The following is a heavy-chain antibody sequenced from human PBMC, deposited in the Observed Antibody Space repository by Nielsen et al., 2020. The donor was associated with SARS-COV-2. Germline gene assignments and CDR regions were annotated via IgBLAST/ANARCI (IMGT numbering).Heavy chain of an antibody. J-gene: IGHJ5*02. CDR3: ARGATVTMSWFDP. D-gene: IGHD4-17*01. V-gene: IGHV3-30*03. CDR2: ISYDGRHE. Sequence: GGSLRLSCAASGFTFSSYGMHWVRQAPGKGLEWVAVISYDGRHEYYADSVKGRFTISRDNSKNTLYLQMNTLRAADTAVYYCARGATVTMSWFDPWGQGTLVTVSS. CDR1: GFTFSSYG.